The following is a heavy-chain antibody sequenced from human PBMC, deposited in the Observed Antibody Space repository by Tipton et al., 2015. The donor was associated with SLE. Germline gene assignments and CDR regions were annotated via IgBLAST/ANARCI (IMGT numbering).Heavy chain of an antibody. V-gene: IGHV4-61*02. CDR3: ARGERSSMPDY. Sequence: LSCTVSGASVSSTDYYWSWIRQPAGKGLEWIGRIYSSGTTNYTPSLKSRVTISIDTSRNQFSLKLDSVTAADTAVYYCARGERSSMPDYWGQGTLVTVSS. J-gene: IGHJ4*02. CDR1: GASVSSTDYY. D-gene: IGHD2-2*01. CDR2: IYSSGTT.